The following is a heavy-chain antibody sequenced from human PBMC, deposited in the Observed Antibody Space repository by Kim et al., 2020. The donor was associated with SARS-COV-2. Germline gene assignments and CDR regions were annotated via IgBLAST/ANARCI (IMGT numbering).Heavy chain of an antibody. CDR1: GGTLSSYA. V-gene: IGHV1-69*13. CDR2: IIPLFGPP. CDR3: ATTLELTGDPRVFYGFDV. Sequence: SVKVSCKAPGGTLSSYALSWVRQAPGQGLEWMGGLEWRGGIIPLFGPPKYAKRFQDRVTITADDSTTTAYMHLSSLGSEDTAVYYCATTLELTGDPRVFYGFDVWDQGTTITVPS. D-gene: IGHD7-27*01. J-gene: IGHJ6*02.